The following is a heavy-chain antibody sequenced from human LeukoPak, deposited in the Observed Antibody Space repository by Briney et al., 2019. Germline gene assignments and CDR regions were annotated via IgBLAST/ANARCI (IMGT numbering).Heavy chain of an antibody. CDR2: IYYSGST. J-gene: IGHJ1*01. CDR3: ARHGTAAGPFQL. D-gene: IGHD2-21*02. Sequence: SETLSLTRTVSGGSISSYYWSWIRQPPGKGLEWIGYIYYSGSTNYNPSLKSRVTISVDTSKNQFSLKLSSVTAADTAVYYCARHGTAAGPFQLWGQGTLVTVSS. V-gene: IGHV4-59*01. CDR1: GGSISSYY.